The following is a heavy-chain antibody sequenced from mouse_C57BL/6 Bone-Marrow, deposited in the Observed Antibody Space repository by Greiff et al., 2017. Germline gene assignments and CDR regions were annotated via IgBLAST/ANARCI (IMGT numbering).Heavy chain of an antibody. Sequence: EVKLQESGGGLVQPGGSMKLSCVASGFTFSNYWMNWVRQSPEKGLERVAQIRLKSDNYATHYAESVKGRFTISRDDSKSSVYLQMNNLRAEDTGIYYCTGSIYYGYDWFAYWGQGTLVTVSA. CDR1: GFTFSNYW. D-gene: IGHD2-2*01. CDR2: IRLKSDNYAT. J-gene: IGHJ3*01. V-gene: IGHV6-3*01. CDR3: TGSIYYGYDWFAY.